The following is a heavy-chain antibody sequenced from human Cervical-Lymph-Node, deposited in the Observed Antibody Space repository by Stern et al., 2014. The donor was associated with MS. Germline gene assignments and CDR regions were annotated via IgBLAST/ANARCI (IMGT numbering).Heavy chain of an antibody. J-gene: IGHJ2*01. V-gene: IGHV4-59*08. Sequence: QLQLQESGPRLVKPSETLSLTCTVSGGSISSYYWSWIRQPPGKGLEWIGYIYYNGITNYHPPRKSRLIISVDTPKNQFSLSLGSVTAADTAVYYCARLQLRFGRHWYFDLWGRGTLATVSS. CDR3: ARLQLRFGRHWYFDL. D-gene: IGHD3-10*01. CDR1: GGSISSYY. CDR2: IYYNGIT.